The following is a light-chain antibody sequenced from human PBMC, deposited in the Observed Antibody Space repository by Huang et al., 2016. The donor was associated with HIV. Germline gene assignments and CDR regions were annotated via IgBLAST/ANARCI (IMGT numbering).Light chain of an antibody. CDR3: QQANTSLVA. V-gene: IGKV1D-12*01. CDR2: GGS. J-gene: IGKJ3*01. CDR1: QGISSW. Sequence: DFQMTQSPSSVSAFVGGRVTITCRASQGISSWLGWYQHRPGTAPKVLIYGGSTLQSGVPPRFSGSASGTEFTLTISSLQTEDSGTYYCQQANTSLVAYGPGTKVEIK.